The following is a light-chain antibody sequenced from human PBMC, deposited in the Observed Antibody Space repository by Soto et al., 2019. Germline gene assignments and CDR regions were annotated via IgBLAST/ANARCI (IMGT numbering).Light chain of an antibody. CDR1: SSDVGGYNY. CDR2: AVT. V-gene: IGLV2-14*01. Sequence: QSALTQPASVSGSPGQSITISCTGTSSDVGGYNYVSWYQQHPGKAPKLMIYAVTDRPSGVSSRFSGSKSGNTASLTISGLQAEDEADYYCCSYAGSSTLVFGGGTKVTVL. J-gene: IGLJ2*01. CDR3: CSYAGSSTLV.